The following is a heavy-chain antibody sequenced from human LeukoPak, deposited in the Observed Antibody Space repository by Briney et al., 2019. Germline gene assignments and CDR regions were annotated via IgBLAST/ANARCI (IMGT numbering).Heavy chain of an antibody. J-gene: IGHJ4*02. D-gene: IGHD5-18*01. CDR3: ARDSLQYRYASY. CDR2: IIPIFGTA. V-gene: IGHV1-69*05. CDR1: GGTFSSYA. Sequence: GASVKVSCKASGGTFSSYAISWVRQASGQGLEWMGGIIPIFGTANYAQKFQGRVTITTDESTSTAYMELSSLRSEDTAVYYCARDSLQYRYASYWGQGTLVTVSS.